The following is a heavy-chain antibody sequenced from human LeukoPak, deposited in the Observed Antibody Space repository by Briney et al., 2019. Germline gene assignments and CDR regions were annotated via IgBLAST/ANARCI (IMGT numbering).Heavy chain of an antibody. CDR1: GGSFSGYY. CDR2: INHSGST. CDR3: ARSGYQLPVDY. J-gene: IGHJ4*02. D-gene: IGHD2-2*01. Sequence: PSETLSLTCAVYGGSFSGYYWSWLRQPPGKGREWIGEINHSGSTNYNPSLKSRVTISVHTSKNQFSLELSSVPAADTAVYYCARSGYQLPVDYWGQGTLVTVSS. V-gene: IGHV4-34*01.